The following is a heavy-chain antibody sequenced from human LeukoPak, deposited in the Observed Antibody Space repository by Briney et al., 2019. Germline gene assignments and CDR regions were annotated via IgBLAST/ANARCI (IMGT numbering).Heavy chain of an antibody. CDR1: GYTLTSYY. Sequence: GASVRVSCKASGYTLTSYYIHWVRQAPGQGLEWMAWINPSSGVTNYAQKFQGRVTLTRDTPISTVYMEVSRLRSDDTAVYYCARAQHGGITGNNSLDYWGQGTLVTVSS. V-gene: IGHV1-2*02. CDR2: INPSSGVT. D-gene: IGHD1-20*01. J-gene: IGHJ4*02. CDR3: ARAQHGGITGNNSLDY.